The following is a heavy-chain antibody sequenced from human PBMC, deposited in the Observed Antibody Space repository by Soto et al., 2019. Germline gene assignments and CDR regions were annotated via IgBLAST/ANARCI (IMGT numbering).Heavy chain of an antibody. V-gene: IGHV1-69*06. D-gene: IGHD1-1*01. Sequence: QVQLVQSGAEVKKPGSSVKVSCKASGGTFSSYAISWVRQAPGQGLEWMGGIIPIFGTANYAQKFQGRVTITADKSTSTAYMELSSLRSEDTAVYYCARGRAGFLHGTSYYYGMDVWGQGTTVTVSS. J-gene: IGHJ6*02. CDR2: IIPIFGTA. CDR3: ARGRAGFLHGTSYYYGMDV. CDR1: GGTFSSYA.